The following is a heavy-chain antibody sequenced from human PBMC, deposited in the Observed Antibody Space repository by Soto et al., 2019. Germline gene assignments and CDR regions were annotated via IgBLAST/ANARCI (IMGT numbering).Heavy chain of an antibody. J-gene: IGHJ4*02. CDR2: INPNSGGT. Sequence: ASVKVSCKASGYAFSGFYMHWVRQAPGQGLEWMGWINPNSGGTKSAEKFQGRVTMTRDTSISTAYMELSRLTSDDTAVYYCASAAVTGTAGLDFWGQGTQVTVSS. D-gene: IGHD6-19*01. CDR3: ASAAVTGTAGLDF. CDR1: GYAFSGFY. V-gene: IGHV1-2*02.